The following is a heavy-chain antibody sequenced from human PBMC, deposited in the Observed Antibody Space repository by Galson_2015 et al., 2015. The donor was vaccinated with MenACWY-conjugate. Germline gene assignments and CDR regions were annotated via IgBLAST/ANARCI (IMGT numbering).Heavy chain of an antibody. Sequence: SLRLSCAASGFTFSSYAMSWVRQAPGKGLEWVASIKKDGSEKYYVDSVKGRFTISRDNTKNSMYLEMNSLRAEDTAVYYCARGYYGMDVWGQGTTVTASS. CDR1: GFTFSSYA. V-gene: IGHV3-7*03. CDR3: ARGYYGMDV. J-gene: IGHJ6*02. CDR2: IKKDGSEK.